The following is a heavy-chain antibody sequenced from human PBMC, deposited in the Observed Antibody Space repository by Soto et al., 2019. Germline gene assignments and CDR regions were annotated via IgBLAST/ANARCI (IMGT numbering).Heavy chain of an antibody. CDR1: GGSISTYY. D-gene: IGHD6-13*01. Sequence: SETLSLTCTVSGGSISTYYWSWFRQPPGKGLEWIGYIYYSGSTNYNPSLKSRVTISVDTSKNQFSLKLSSVTAADTAVYYCARGGRGSSSWFSFDYWGQGTLVTVS. CDR2: IYYSGST. V-gene: IGHV4-59*08. J-gene: IGHJ4*02. CDR3: ARGGRGSSSWFSFDY.